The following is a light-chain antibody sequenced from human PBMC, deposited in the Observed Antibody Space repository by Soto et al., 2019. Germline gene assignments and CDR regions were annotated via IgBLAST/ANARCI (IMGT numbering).Light chain of an antibody. CDR1: QSVTNNY. J-gene: IGKJ2*01. CDR3: QQYGSSPPYT. Sequence: EVVLTQSPGTLSLSPGERATLSCRASQSVTNNYFAWYQQKPGQAPRLLIFGSSDRATGTPDRFSGSGSGTDFTLTISRLEPADSAVYYCQQYGSSPPYTFGQGTKLEIK. CDR2: GSS. V-gene: IGKV3-20*01.